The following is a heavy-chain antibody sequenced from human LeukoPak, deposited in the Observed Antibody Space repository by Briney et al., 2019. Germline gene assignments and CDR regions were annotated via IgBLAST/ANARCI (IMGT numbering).Heavy chain of an antibody. V-gene: IGHV5-51*01. D-gene: IGHD3-10*01. J-gene: IGHJ4*02. Sequence: GESLKISCKGSGYSFTSYWIGWVRQMPGKGLEWMGIIYPGDSDTRYSPSFQGQVTISADKSISTAYLQWSSLKASDTAMYYRARTYYYASGPIDFDFWGQGTLVTVSS. CDR2: IYPGDSDT. CDR1: GYSFTSYW. CDR3: ARTYYYASGPIDFDF.